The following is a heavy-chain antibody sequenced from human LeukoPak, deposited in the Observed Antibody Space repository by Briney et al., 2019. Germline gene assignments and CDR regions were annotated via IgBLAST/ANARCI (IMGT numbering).Heavy chain of an antibody. CDR2: ISSRSTYK. V-gene: IGHV3-11*06. J-gene: IGHJ4*02. D-gene: IGHD2-8*02. CDR3: ARGGTGAFDY. CDR1: GFSFSDYY. Sequence: GGSLRLSCTASGFSFSDYYMSWIRQAPGKGLEWISYISSRSTYKSDADSVKGRFTISRDNAKNLLFLQMNSLRVEDTALYYCARGGTGAFDYWGQGILVTVSS.